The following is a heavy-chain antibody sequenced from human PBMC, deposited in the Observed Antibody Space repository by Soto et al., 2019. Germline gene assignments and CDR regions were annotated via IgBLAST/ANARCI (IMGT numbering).Heavy chain of an antibody. CDR1: GFTVSSNY. D-gene: IGHD3-10*01. J-gene: IGHJ4*02. CDR2: IYSGGNT. Sequence: EVQLVESGGGLVQPGGSLRLSCAAAGFTVSSNYMSWVRQSPGKGLEWVSVIYSGGNTYYADSLKGRFTNDRDNSKKTLNLEMNCLRGEDPDVYYCAGSETKASKGYWGKGTLVTVSS. CDR3: AGSETKASKGY. V-gene: IGHV3-66*01.